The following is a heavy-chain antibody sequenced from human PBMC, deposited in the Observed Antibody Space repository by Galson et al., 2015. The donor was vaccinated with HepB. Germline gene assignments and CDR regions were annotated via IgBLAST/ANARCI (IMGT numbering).Heavy chain of an antibody. CDR1: GGSFSDHY. D-gene: IGHD3-16*01. J-gene: IGHJ5*02. V-gene: IGHV4-34*01. CDR2: INHRGST. CDR3: ARRKLVPGARLGYDWFDP. Sequence: ETLSLTCAVYGGSFSDHYWSWIRQSPGKGLEWIGEINHRGSTNYNPSLKSRVTISVDTSKNQFSLNLSSLTAADTAVYYCARRKLVPGARLGYDWFDPWGQGTLVTVSS.